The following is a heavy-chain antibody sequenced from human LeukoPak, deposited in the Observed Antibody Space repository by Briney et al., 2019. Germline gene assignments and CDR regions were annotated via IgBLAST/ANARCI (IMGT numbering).Heavy chain of an antibody. D-gene: IGHD5-12*01. CDR3: AKDLGGHDLCY. CDR2: ISYDGSNK. CDR1: GFTFSSYC. Sequence: GGSLRLSCAASGFTFSSYCMQWVRQAPGKGLEWVAVISYDGSNKYYADSVKGRFTISRDNSKNTLYLQMNSLRAEDTAVYYCAKDLGGHDLCYWGQGTLVTVSS. J-gene: IGHJ4*02. V-gene: IGHV3-30*18.